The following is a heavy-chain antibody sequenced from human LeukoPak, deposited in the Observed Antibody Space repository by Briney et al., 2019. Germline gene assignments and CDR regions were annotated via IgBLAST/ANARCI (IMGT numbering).Heavy chain of an antibody. V-gene: IGHV3-30-3*01. Sequence: GGSLRLSCAASGFTFSSYAMHWVRQAPGKGLEWVAVISYDGSNNYYADSVKGRFTISRDNSKNTLYLQMNSLRAEDTAVYYCARDQALYYYYYDMDVWGQGTTVTVSS. CDR2: ISYDGSNN. J-gene: IGHJ6*02. CDR1: GFTFSSYA. CDR3: ARDQALYYYYYDMDV.